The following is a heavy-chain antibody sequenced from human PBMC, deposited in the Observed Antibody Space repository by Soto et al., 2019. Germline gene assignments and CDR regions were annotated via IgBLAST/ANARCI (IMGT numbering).Heavy chain of an antibody. D-gene: IGHD6-6*01. J-gene: IGHJ6*02. V-gene: IGHV2-70*01. CDR2: IDWDDDK. Sequence: SGPTGEPTQTLTLTCTFSGFSLSTSGMCVSWIRQPPGKALEWLALIDWDDDKYYSTSLKTRLTISKDTSKNQVVLTMTNMDPVDTATYYCARMRGAARQDYYYGMDVWGQGTTVTVSS. CDR3: ARMRGAARQDYYYGMDV. CDR1: GFSLSTSGMC.